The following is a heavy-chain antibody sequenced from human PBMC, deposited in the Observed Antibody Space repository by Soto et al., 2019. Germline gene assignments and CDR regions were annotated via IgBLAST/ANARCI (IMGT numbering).Heavy chain of an antibody. CDR1: GFSFNDYA. CDR3: SRGTYYPQSSGLHADY. V-gene: IGHV3-30*03. J-gene: IGHJ4*02. Sequence: QVQLVESGGGEVQPGGSLRVSCATSGFSFNDYAMYWVRQAPGQGLEGVAVISSDGHHQFYLDNLRGRFTVSRDNSKNPLYLQMNSLRPEDTAVYYCSRGTYYPQSSGLHADYWGPGTVVTVSS. D-gene: IGHD3-22*01. CDR2: ISSDGHHQ.